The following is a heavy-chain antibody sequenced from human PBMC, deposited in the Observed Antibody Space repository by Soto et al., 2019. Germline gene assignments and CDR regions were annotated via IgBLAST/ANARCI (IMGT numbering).Heavy chain of an antibody. V-gene: IGHV3-33*01. Sequence: PGGSLRLSCAASGFTFSSYGMHWVRQAPGKGLEWVAVIWYDGSNKYYADSVKGRFTISRDNSKNTLYLQMNSLRAEDTAVYYCARQIAAAGTYYYGMDVWGQGTTVTV. CDR1: GFTFSSYG. J-gene: IGHJ6*02. CDR2: IWYDGSNK. D-gene: IGHD6-13*01. CDR3: ARQIAAAGTYYYGMDV.